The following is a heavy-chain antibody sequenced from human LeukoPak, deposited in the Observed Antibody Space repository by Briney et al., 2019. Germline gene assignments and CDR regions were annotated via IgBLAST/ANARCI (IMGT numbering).Heavy chain of an antibody. V-gene: IGHV4-34*01. CDR3: VREIRGPYYYDSPDAFDI. CDR2: INHSGST. CDR1: GGSFSGYY. D-gene: IGHD3-22*01. Sequence: SETLSLTCAVYGGSFSGYYWSWIRQPPGKGLEWIGEINHSGSTNYNPSLKSRVTISVDTSKNQFSLKLSSVTAADTAVCYCVREIRGPYYYDSPDAFDIWGQGTMVTVSS. J-gene: IGHJ3*02.